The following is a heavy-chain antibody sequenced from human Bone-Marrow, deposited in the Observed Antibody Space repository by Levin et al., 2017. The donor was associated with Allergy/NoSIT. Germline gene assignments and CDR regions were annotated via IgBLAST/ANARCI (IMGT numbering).Heavy chain of an antibody. D-gene: IGHD3-10*01. CDR2: ISSDGKTT. J-gene: IGHJ4*02. CDR1: GFAFSSQS. Sequence: ETLSLTCAASGFAFSSQSMTWVRQAPGKGLEYVSGISSDGKTTFYADAVKGRFTISRDTSKNTLYLQMNSLRVEDTAVYYCAKWDGFGDYWGQGTLVTVSS. CDR3: AKWDGFGDY. V-gene: IGHV3-23*01.